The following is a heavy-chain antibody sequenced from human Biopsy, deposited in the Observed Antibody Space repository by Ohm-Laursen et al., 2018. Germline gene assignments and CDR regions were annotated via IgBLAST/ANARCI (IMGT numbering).Heavy chain of an antibody. CDR3: ARDALGGGSYRFFY. CDR1: GYTLTALS. D-gene: IGHD1-26*01. V-gene: IGHV1-69*13. Sequence: GPSVKVSCKVSGYTLTALSMHWVRQAPGQGLEWMGGIIPIFGTANYAQKFQGRVTITADESTSTAYMELSSLRSDDTAVYYCARDALGGGSYRFFYWGQGSLVTVSS. CDR2: IIPIFGTA. J-gene: IGHJ4*02.